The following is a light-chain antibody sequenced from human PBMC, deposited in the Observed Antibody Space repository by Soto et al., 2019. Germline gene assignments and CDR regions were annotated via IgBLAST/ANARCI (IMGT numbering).Light chain of an antibody. CDR1: QSVSSY. V-gene: IGKV3-11*01. CDR2: DAS. CDR3: QQRSNWPT. J-gene: IGKJ2*01. Sequence: EIVLTQSTATLSLSPGERATLSCRASQSVSSYLAWYQQKPGQAPRLLIYDASNRATVIPARFSGSGSGTDFTLTISSLEPEDFAVYYCQQRSNWPTFGQGTKLEIK.